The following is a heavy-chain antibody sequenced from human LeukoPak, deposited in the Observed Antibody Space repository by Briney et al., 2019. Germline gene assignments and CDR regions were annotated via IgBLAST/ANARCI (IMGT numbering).Heavy chain of an antibody. V-gene: IGHV3-53*01. Sequence: GGSLRLSCAASGFTFISYGMNWVRQAPGKGLEWVSLIYSGGTTYYADSVKSRFTISRDKSKNTLYLQMSCLSAEDTAVYYCARGFPPRRNYDSSGYYSYYFDHWGQGTLVTVSS. CDR1: GFTFISYG. CDR2: IYSGGTT. J-gene: IGHJ4*02. D-gene: IGHD3-22*01. CDR3: ARGFPPRRNYDSSGYYSYYFDH.